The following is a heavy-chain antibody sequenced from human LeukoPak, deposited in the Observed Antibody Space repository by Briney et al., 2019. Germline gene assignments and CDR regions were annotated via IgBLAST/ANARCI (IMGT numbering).Heavy chain of an antibody. V-gene: IGHV3-23*01. J-gene: IGHJ4*02. D-gene: IGHD2-2*01. CDR3: AKDFVVVPARYFDC. Sequence: GGSLRLSCAASGFTFSAYAMNWVRQAPGKWLEWVSVISGSGGSTYYADSVKGRFTISRDNSKNTLYLQMNSLRAEDTAVYYCAKDFVVVPARYFDCWGQGTLVTVSS. CDR1: GFTFSAYA. CDR2: ISGSGGST.